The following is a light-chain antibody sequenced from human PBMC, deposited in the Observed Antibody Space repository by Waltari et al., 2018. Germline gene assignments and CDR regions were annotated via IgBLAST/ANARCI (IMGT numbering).Light chain of an antibody. V-gene: IGKV1-39*01. CDR1: QAISGY. Sequence: DIQMTQSPVPLSASVGDRVTITCRTSQAISGYLNWYQAKPGKAPKVLIYHTSRLESGVPSRFNGSGSGTQFAFTISSLQPDDFATYYCQQYFTFPFTFGPGTALDVK. CDR3: QQYFTFPFT. CDR2: HTS. J-gene: IGKJ3*01.